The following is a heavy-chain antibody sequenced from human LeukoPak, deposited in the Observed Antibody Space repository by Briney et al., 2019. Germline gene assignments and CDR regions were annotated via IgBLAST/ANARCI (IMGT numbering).Heavy chain of an antibody. CDR1: GFTFSGYW. CDR2: INNDGSYT. Sequence: GGSLRLSCAASGFTFSGYWMHWVRQAPGKGLVWVSRINNDGSYTSYADSVKGRFTISRDNSKNTLYLQMNSLRAEDTAVYYCGRGIDYSSGPDYWGQGTLVTVSS. D-gene: IGHD6-19*01. J-gene: IGHJ4*02. V-gene: IGHV3-74*01. CDR3: GRGIDYSSGPDY.